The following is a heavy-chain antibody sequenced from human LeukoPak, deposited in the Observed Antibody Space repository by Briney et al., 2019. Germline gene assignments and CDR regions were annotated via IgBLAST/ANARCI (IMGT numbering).Heavy chain of an antibody. Sequence: LETLSLTCSVSVDSNFSEYFWGRIGQPPGKGRDWIGGSYHTGSTFYNPSLKSRVTISLDTSNNQLSLRLSSVTAADMAVYECARGVAATNWQYYMDAWGRGTTVTVSS. CDR1: VDSNFSEYF. J-gene: IGHJ6*03. CDR3: ARGVAATNWQYYMDA. D-gene: IGHD1-26*01. CDR2: SYHTGST. V-gene: IGHV4-38-2*01.